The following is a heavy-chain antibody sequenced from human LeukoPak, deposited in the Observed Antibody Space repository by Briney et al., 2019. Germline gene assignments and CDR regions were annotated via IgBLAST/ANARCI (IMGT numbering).Heavy chain of an antibody. CDR1: GFTFRNYG. V-gene: IGHV3-23*01. CDR3: AKYQIGDNVRSGFDI. Sequence: GGSLRLSCAASGFTFRNYGMTWVRQAPGEGLEWVAVISGGGSYTNYADSVKGRFTISRDNSKNTLDLQMNSLRAEDTAVYYCAKYQIGDNVRSGFDIWGRGTTVTVSS. D-gene: IGHD3-22*01. J-gene: IGHJ3*02. CDR2: ISGGGSYT.